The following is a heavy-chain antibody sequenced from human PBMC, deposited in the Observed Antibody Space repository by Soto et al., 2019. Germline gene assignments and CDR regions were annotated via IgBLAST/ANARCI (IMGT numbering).Heavy chain of an antibody. CDR2: INPNSGGT. V-gene: IGHV1-2*02. J-gene: IGHJ6*02. D-gene: IGHD3-22*01. Sequence: GASVKVSCKASGYTFTRYYIHWVRQAPGQGLEWMGWINPNSGGTNYAQKFQGRVTMTRDTSISTAYMELSRLRSDDTAVYYCARGGDDNYYDSSGYYYYYYGMDVWGQGTTVTVSS. CDR1: GYTFTRYY. CDR3: ARGGDDNYYDSSGYYYYYYGMDV.